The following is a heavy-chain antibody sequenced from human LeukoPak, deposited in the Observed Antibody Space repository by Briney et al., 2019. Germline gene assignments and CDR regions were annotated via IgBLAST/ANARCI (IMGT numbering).Heavy chain of an antibody. Sequence: ASVKVSCKASGYTFTSYDINWVRQATGQGLEWMGWMNPNSGNTGYAQKFQSRVTMTRNTSISTAYMELSSLRSEDTAVYYCARGTVGIAVAGTYYYYGMDVWGQGTTVTVSS. CDR1: GYTFTSYD. CDR2: MNPNSGNT. J-gene: IGHJ6*02. CDR3: ARGTVGIAVAGTYYYYGMDV. V-gene: IGHV1-8*01. D-gene: IGHD6-19*01.